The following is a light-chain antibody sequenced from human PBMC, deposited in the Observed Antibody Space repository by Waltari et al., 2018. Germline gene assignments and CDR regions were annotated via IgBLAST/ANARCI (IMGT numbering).Light chain of an antibody. Sequence: QSVLTQPPSLSAAPGQKVTLSCSGSNPNLGTNYVSWYKQVPGTAPKLLIYDNHKRPSGIPDRFSGSRSGTSATLDISGLQTGDEAEYYCATWETRLSTVVFGGGTKLTVL. J-gene: IGLJ2*01. CDR1: NPNLGTNY. V-gene: IGLV1-51*01. CDR2: DNH. CDR3: ATWETRLSTVV.